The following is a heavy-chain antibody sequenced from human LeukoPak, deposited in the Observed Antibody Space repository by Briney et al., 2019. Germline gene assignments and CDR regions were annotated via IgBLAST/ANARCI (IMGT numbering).Heavy chain of an antibody. V-gene: IGHV3-23*01. Sequence: GGSLRLSCAASGFTFSSYAMSWVRQAPGKGLEWVSAIGGSGGSTYYADSVKGRFTISRDNSKNTLYLQMNSLRAEDTAVYYCAKDKPDIVVVPAAMISDYWGQGTLVTVSS. CDR1: GFTFSSYA. J-gene: IGHJ4*02. CDR2: IGGSGGST. CDR3: AKDKPDIVVVPAAMISDY. D-gene: IGHD2-2*01.